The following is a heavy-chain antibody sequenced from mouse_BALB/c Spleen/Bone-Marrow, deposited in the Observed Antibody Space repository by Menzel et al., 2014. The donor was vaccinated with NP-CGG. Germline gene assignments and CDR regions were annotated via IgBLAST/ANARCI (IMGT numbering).Heavy chain of an antibody. Sequence: EVQVVESGPELVKPGTSMKISCKASGYSITGYTMNWVKQSPGKNLEWIGLINPYNGGTSYNQKFKDKATLTVDKSSNTAYMELLSLTSEDSAVYYCARASAMDYWGQGTSVTVSS. CDR3: ARASAMDY. V-gene: IGHV1-18*01. CDR2: INPYNGGT. J-gene: IGHJ4*01. CDR1: GYSITGYT.